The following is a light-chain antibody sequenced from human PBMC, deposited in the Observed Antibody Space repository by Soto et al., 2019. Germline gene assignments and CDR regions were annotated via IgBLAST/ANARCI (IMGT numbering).Light chain of an antibody. J-gene: IGKJ2*01. CDR1: QTISTN. Sequence: VVMTQSPATLSVSPGERVTLSCRASQTISTNLAWYQQKSGQAPRLLISGAFTRATGVPARFSGSGSGTEFSLTINRRQSEDFAVYYCQHYNNWPPGATFGQGTKLEIK. CDR3: QHYNNWPPGAT. V-gene: IGKV3-15*01. CDR2: GAF.